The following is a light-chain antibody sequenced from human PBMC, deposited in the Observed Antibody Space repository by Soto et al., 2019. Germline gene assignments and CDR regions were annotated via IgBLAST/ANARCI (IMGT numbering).Light chain of an antibody. CDR1: SSDVGGYKY. CDR2: DVS. Sequence: QSALTQPASVSGSPGQSITISCTGTSSDVGGYKYVSWYQQHPGKAPKLMIYDVSNRPSGVSNRFSGSKSGNTASLTISGLQAEEEADYYCSSYTSSSTWVFGGGTKLTVL. V-gene: IGLV2-14*01. J-gene: IGLJ3*02. CDR3: SSYTSSSTWV.